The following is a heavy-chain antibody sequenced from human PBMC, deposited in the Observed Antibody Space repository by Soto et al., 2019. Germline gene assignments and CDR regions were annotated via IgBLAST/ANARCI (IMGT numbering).Heavy chain of an antibody. CDR3: AKGYCSSTSCHNDY. Sequence: EVQLVESGGGLVQPGRSLRLSCAASGFTFDDYAMHWVRQAPGKGLEWVSGISWNSGSIGYADSVKGRFTISRDNAKNSLYLQMNSLRAEDTALYYCAKGYCSSTSCHNDYWGQGTLVTVSS. CDR2: ISWNSGSI. V-gene: IGHV3-9*01. CDR1: GFTFDDYA. D-gene: IGHD2-2*02. J-gene: IGHJ4*02.